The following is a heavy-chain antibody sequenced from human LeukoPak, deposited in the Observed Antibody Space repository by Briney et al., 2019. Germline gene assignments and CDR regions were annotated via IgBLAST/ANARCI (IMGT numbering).Heavy chain of an antibody. CDR2: IHPGDSDT. CDR1: GYSFSTYW. J-gene: IGHJ2*01. D-gene: IGHD2-21*02. CDR3: ARVVVVTSTHWYFDL. Sequence: PGESLKISCEGSGYSFSTYWIGWVRQMPGKGLDWMGLIHPGDSDTRYSPSFQGQVTISVDKSITTAYLQWSSLQASDTAIYFCARVVVVTSTHWYFDLWGRGSLVTVFS. V-gene: IGHV5-51*01.